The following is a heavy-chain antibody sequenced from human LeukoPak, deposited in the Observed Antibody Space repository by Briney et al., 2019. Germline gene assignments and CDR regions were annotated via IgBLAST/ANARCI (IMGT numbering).Heavy chain of an antibody. CDR3: AKGRTTVTPIDY. CDR2: ISYDGSNK. D-gene: IGHD4-17*01. Sequence: EAGGSLRLSCAASGFTFSSYGMHWVRQAPGKGLEWVAVISYDGSNKYYADSVKGRFTISRDNSKNTLYLQMNSLRAEDTAVYYCAKGRTTVTPIDYWGQGTLVTVSS. CDR1: GFTFSSYG. J-gene: IGHJ4*02. V-gene: IGHV3-30*18.